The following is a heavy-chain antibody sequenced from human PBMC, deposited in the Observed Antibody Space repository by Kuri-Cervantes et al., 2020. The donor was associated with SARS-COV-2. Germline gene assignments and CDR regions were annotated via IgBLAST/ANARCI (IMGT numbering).Heavy chain of an antibody. V-gene: IGHV4-30-4*08. D-gene: IGHD2-2*02. J-gene: IGHJ3*02. CDR1: GGSLSSGDYY. CDR2: IYYSGNA. CDR3: ARVWPYCSSTSCYTPGAFDI. Sequence: SETLSLTCTVSGGSLSSGDYYWTWVRQPPGKGLEWIGNIYYSGNAFYNPSLKSRVSMSLDMSKSQFSLKLSSVTAADTAVYYCARVWPYCSSTSCYTPGAFDIWGQGTMVTVSS.